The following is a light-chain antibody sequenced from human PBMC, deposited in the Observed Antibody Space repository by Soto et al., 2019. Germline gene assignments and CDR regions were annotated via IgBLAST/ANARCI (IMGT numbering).Light chain of an antibody. CDR3: QQYNSWPLT. CDR1: QSVSKWY. V-gene: IGKV3-15*01. Sequence: ETVMTQSPATLSVSPGERATLSCRASQSVSKWYVAWYQVKPGQAPRLLVYGASTRATDIPARFTGSGSGTEFTLTIGSLQSEDFAVYYCQQYNSWPLTFGQGTKVDIK. CDR2: GAS. J-gene: IGKJ1*01.